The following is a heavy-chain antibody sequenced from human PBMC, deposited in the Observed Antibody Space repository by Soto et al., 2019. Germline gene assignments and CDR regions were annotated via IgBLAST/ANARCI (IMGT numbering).Heavy chain of an antibody. D-gene: IGHD3-3*01. CDR3: AADLDFWSGYWGDLDY. V-gene: IGHV1-58*02. CDR2: IVVGSGNT. CDR1: GFTFTSSA. Sequence: GASVKVSCKASGFTFTSSAMQWVRQARGQRLEWIGWIVVGSGNTNYAQKFQERVTITRDMSTSTAYMELSSLRSEDTAVYYCAADLDFWSGYWGDLDYWGQGTLVTVSS. J-gene: IGHJ4*02.